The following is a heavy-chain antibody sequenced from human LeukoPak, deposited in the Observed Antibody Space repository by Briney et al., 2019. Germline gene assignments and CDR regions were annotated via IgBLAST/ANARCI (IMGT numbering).Heavy chain of an antibody. CDR1: GFTVSSNY. D-gene: IGHD4-17*01. V-gene: IGHV3-23*01. CDR2: ISGSGGST. Sequence: GGSLRLSCAASGFTVSSNYMSWVRQAPGKGLEWVSAISGSGGSTYYADSVKGRFTISRDNPKNTLYLQMNSLRAEDTAVYYCAKLADSDDYGDYAPDYWGQGTLVTVSS. CDR3: AKLADSDDYGDYAPDY. J-gene: IGHJ4*02.